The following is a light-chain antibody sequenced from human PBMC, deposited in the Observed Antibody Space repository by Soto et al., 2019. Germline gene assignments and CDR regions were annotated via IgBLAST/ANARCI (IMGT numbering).Light chain of an antibody. Sequence: QSALTQPASVSGSPGQSITISCTGTSSDVGSYNLVSWYQQHPGTAPKLMIYEVTNRPSGVSSRFSGSRSGNTASLTISGLQAEDEADYYCCSYAGTSPFVVFGGGTKLTVL. V-gene: IGLV2-23*02. CDR2: EVT. CDR3: CSYAGTSPFVV. CDR1: SSDVGSYNL. J-gene: IGLJ2*01.